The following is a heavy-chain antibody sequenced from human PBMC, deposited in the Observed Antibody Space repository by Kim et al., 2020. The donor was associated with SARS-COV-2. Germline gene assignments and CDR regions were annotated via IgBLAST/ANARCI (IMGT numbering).Heavy chain of an antibody. CDR3: AREGNWNDEGHAFDI. Sequence: VKGRFTISRDNAKNSLYLQMNSLRAEDTAVYYCAREGNWNDEGHAFDIWGQGTMVTVSS. J-gene: IGHJ3*02. D-gene: IGHD1-20*01. V-gene: IGHV3-21*01.